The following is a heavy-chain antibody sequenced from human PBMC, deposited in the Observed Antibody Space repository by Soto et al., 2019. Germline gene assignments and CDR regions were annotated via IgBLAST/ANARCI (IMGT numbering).Heavy chain of an antibody. CDR2: MYYRGTT. CDR1: GGSVNSYY. Sequence: TSETLSLTCTVSGGSVNSYYWSWIRQPPGKGLEWIGYMYYRGTTKYNPSLQSRVTISVDTSKNQFSLKLSSVTAADTAVYYCATTGGYSFGDMGVDPWGQGTLVTVSS. D-gene: IGHD5-18*01. J-gene: IGHJ5*02. CDR3: ATTGGYSFGDMGVDP. V-gene: IGHV4-59*02.